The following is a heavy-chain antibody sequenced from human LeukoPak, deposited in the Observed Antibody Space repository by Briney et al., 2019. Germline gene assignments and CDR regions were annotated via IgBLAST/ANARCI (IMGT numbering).Heavy chain of an antibody. D-gene: IGHD5-24*01. Sequence: SETLSLTCTVSGGSISSSSYYWGWIRQPPGKGLEWFGSIYYSGSTYYNPSLKSRVTISVDTSKNQFSLELSSVTAADTAVYYCARGRWLQLGAFDIWGQGTMVTVSS. J-gene: IGHJ3*02. V-gene: IGHV4-39*07. CDR1: GGSISSSSYY. CDR3: ARGRWLQLGAFDI. CDR2: IYYSGST.